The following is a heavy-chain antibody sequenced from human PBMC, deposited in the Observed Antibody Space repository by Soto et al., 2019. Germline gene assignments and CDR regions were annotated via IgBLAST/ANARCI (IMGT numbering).Heavy chain of an antibody. D-gene: IGHD5-12*01. Sequence: QVQLVQSGAEVKKPGSSVKVSCKASGGTFSNDIITWVRQAPGQGLEWMGRILPLLKITNYAKKFQGRVTMTEDKSTSTAYMELNSLRSEDTAVYYCVRDSPIGSTYSGYDGIDYWGQGTLVTVSS. CDR1: GGTFSNDI. CDR3: VRDSPIGSTYSGYDGIDY. V-gene: IGHV1-69*08. J-gene: IGHJ4*02. CDR2: ILPLLKIT.